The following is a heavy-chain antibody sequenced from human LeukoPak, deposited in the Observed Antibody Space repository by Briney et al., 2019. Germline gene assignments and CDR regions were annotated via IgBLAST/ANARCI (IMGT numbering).Heavy chain of an antibody. CDR1: GGSISSYY. J-gene: IGHJ4*02. Sequence: SETLSLTCTVSGGSISSYYWSWIRQPAGKGLEWIGRIYTSGSTNHNPSLKSRVTMSVDTSKNQFSLKLSSVTAADTAVYYCASENCSGTSCSSFDYWGQGTLVTVSS. V-gene: IGHV4-4*07. CDR3: ASENCSGTSCSSFDY. D-gene: IGHD2-2*01. CDR2: IYTSGST.